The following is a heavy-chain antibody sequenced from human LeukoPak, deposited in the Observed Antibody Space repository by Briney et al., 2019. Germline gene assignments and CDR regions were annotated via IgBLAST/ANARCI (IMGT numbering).Heavy chain of an antibody. Sequence: ASVKVSCKASGYTFNDFYVHWVRQAPGQGLEWMGWINPKIADTIYAQSVRGRVTMTRDTSITIAYLELSSLRSDDTAVYYCARSLPYDNRNPHIDHWGQGTLITVSS. CDR1: GYTFNDFY. CDR2: INPKIADT. J-gene: IGHJ4*02. D-gene: IGHD3-22*01. CDR3: ARSLPYDNRNPHIDH. V-gene: IGHV1-2*02.